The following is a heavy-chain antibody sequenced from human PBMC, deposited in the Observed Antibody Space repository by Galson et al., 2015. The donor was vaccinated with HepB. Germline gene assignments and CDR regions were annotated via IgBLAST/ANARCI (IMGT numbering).Heavy chain of an antibody. CDR2: ISGSGGST. D-gene: IGHD2-2*01. CDR1: GFTFSSYA. CDR3: AKDRGCSSTSCYFHYYYGMDV. J-gene: IGHJ6*02. Sequence: SLRLSCAASGFTFSSYAMSWVRQAPGKGLEWVSAISGSGGSTYYADSVRGRFTISRDNSKNTLYLQMNSLRAEDTAVYYCAKDRGCSSTSCYFHYYYGMDVWGQGTTVTVSS. V-gene: IGHV3-23*01.